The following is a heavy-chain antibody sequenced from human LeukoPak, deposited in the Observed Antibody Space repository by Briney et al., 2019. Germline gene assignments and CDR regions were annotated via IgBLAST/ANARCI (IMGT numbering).Heavy chain of an antibody. CDR1: GFTFSSYA. V-gene: IGHV3-30-3*01. CDR3: ARAGGFWSGYGMDV. CDR2: ISYDGSNK. J-gene: IGHJ6*02. Sequence: PGGSLRLSCAASGFTFSSYAMHWVRQAPGKGLEWVAVISYDGSNKYYADSVKGRFTISRDNSKNTLYLQMNSLRAEDTAVYYCARAGGFWSGYGMDVWGQGTPVTVSS. D-gene: IGHD3-3*01.